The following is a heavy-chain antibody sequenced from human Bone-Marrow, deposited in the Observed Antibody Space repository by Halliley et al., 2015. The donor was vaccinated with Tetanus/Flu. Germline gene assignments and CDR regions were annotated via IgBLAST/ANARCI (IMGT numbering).Heavy chain of an antibody. CDR1: GYSFSSYD. Sequence: QLVQSGAEVKKPGASAKVSCKASGYSFSSYDITWVRQATGQGLEWMGWMNPNRGNTGYAQKFKGRVIMTGDITMSTAYMEMSSLNAEDTAVYYCARAPRNQLVSDFWGQGTLVTVSS. J-gene: IGHJ4*02. CDR3: ARAPRNQLVSDF. CDR2: MNPNRGNT. D-gene: IGHD6-6*01. V-gene: IGHV1-8*02.